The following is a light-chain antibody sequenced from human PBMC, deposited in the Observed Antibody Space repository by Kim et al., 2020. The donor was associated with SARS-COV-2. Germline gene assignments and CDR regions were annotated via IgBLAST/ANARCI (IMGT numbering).Light chain of an antibody. V-gene: IGKV3-15*01. Sequence: EIVMTQSPATLSVSPGVRATLSCRASQSGSSNVAWYQQKPGQAPKLLIYGASTRATGIPARFSGSGSGTEFTLTISSLQSEDFAVYYCQQYNNWPPFTFGQRARLEI. J-gene: IGKJ5*01. CDR3: QQYNNWPPFT. CDR1: QSGSSN. CDR2: GAS.